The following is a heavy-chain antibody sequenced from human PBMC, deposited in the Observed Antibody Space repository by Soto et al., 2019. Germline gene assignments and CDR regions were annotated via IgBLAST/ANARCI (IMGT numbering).Heavy chain of an antibody. D-gene: IGHD2-2*01. CDR1: GYTFTSYG. Sequence: ASVKVSCKASGYTFTSYGISWVRQAPGQGLEWMGWISAYNGNTNYAQKLQGRVTMTTDTSTSTAYMELRSLRSDDTAVYYCARDVPIVVVPAATGWFDPWGQGTLVTVSS. CDR2: ISAYNGNT. V-gene: IGHV1-18*01. J-gene: IGHJ5*02. CDR3: ARDVPIVVVPAATGWFDP.